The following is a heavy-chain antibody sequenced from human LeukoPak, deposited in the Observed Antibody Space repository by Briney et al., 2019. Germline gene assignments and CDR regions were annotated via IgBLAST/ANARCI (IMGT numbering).Heavy chain of an antibody. Sequence: PSETLSLTCAVSGDSISWCYWTSIRQSAGKGLEWIWRVFIIGSTNYNPSLQGRVTMSVDRSKSQFSLRLSSVTAADTAVYYCVRQGYNYGAFNAWGQGILVTVSS. J-gene: IGHJ4*02. CDR1: GDSISWCY. CDR2: VFIIGST. V-gene: IGHV4-4*07. CDR3: VRQGYNYGAFNA. D-gene: IGHD5-18*01.